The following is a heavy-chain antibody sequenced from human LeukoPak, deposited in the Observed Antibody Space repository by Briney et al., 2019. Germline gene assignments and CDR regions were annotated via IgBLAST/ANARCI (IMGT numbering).Heavy chain of an antibody. CDR2: ITSSSSYI. V-gene: IGHV3-21*06. D-gene: IGHD1-26*01. CDR1: GFTFSYYA. J-gene: IGHJ6*03. CDR3: ARDPYSGSYGPYYYYYMDV. Sequence: GGSLRLSCAASGFTFSYYAMNWVRQAPGKGLEWVSSITSSSSYIYYADSVKGRFTISRDNAKNSLYLQMDSLRVEDTAVYYCARDPYSGSYGPYYYYYMDVWGEGTTVTISS.